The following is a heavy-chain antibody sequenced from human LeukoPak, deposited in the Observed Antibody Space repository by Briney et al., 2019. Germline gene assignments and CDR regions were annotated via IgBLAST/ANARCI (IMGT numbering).Heavy chain of an antibody. V-gene: IGHV1-69*05. Sequence: GASVKVSCKASGGTFSSYAISWVRQAPGQGLEWMGGIIPIFGTANYAQKFQGRVTITTDESTSTAYMELSSLRSEDTAVYYCATGRRFLEWLLFDYWGQGTLVTVFS. CDR1: GGTFSSYA. CDR3: ATGRRFLEWLLFDY. D-gene: IGHD3-3*01. CDR2: IIPIFGTA. J-gene: IGHJ4*02.